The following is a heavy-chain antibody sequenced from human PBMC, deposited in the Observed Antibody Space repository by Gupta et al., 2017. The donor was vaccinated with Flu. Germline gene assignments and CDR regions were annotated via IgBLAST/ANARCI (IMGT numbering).Heavy chain of an antibody. CDR2: INHSGST. V-gene: IGHV4-34*01. D-gene: IGHD6-13*01. CDR3: ARGLVNTGYSSSWYRSSQQYYGMDV. CDR1: GGSFSGYY. Sequence: QVQLQQWGAGLLKPSETLSLTCAVYGGSFSGYYWSWIRQPPGKGLEWIGEINHSGSTNYNPSLKSRVTISVDTSKNQFSLKLSSVTAADTAVYYCARGLVNTGYSSSWYRSSQQYYGMDVWGQGTTVTVSS. J-gene: IGHJ6*02.